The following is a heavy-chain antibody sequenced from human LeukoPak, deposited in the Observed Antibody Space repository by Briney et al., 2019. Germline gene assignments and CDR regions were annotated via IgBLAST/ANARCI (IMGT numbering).Heavy chain of an antibody. CDR2: ISSSSSYI. V-gene: IGHV3-21*01. J-gene: IGHJ6*04. CDR1: GFTFSSYS. D-gene: IGHD3-16*02. Sequence: GGSLRLSCAASGFTFSSYSMNWVRQAPGKGLEWVSSISSSSSYIYYADSVKGRFTISRDNAKNSLYLQMNSLRAEGTAVYYCAREVDIYDYVWGSYRYVTGGMDVWGKGTTVTVSS. CDR3: AREVDIYDYVWGSYRYVTGGMDV.